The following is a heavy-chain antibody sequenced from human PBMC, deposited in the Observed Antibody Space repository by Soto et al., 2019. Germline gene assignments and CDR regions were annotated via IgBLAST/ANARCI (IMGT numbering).Heavy chain of an antibody. CDR1: GGPVTSGSYQ. D-gene: IGHD3-22*01. CDR2: VYYSGRA. Sequence: PSETLSLTCTVSGGPVTSGSYQWTWIRQPPGKGLEWIGDVYYSGRANYNTSLKSRVTISIDTSKSQFSLNLSSVTAADTAVYYCARDNPNYYDISGYHFFDYWSPGTLVTVSS. V-gene: IGHV4-61*01. J-gene: IGHJ4*02. CDR3: ARDNPNYYDISGYHFFDY.